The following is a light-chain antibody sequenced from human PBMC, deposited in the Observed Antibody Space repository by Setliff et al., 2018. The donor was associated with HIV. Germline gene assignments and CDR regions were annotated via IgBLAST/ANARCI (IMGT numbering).Light chain of an antibody. CDR1: SSDVGDYNY. V-gene: IGLV2-14*03. Sequence: LAQPASVSGSPGQSITISCTGTSSDVGDYNYVSWYQQHPGKAPKLMISDVSNRPSGVSNRFSGSKSGNTASLTISGLQAEDEADYYCSSYTSRTPLYVFGTGTKVTVL. CDR2: DVS. CDR3: SSYTSRTPLYV. J-gene: IGLJ1*01.